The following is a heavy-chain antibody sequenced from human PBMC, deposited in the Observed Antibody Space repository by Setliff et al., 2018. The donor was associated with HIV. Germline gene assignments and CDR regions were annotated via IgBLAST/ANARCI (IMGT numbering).Heavy chain of an antibody. Sequence: ETLSLTCSVSGGSVGSGSYYWSWIRQSPGKGLEWVSSLSGSGGSTYYADSVKGRFTISKDNSKNTLYLQMSSLRDEDTAVYYCAKVLVFGIDVFDIWGQGTMVTVSS. V-gene: IGHV3-23*01. D-gene: IGHD3-10*02. CDR1: GGSVGSGSYY. CDR3: AKVLVFGIDVFDI. J-gene: IGHJ3*02. CDR2: LSGSGGST.